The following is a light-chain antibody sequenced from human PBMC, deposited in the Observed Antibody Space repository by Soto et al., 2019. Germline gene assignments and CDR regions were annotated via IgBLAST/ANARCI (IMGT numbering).Light chain of an antibody. V-gene: IGKV1-5*03. CDR3: QHYNDYSRM. CDR1: QSVDSW. J-gene: IGKJ1*01. CDR2: KAS. Sequence: DIQMTQSPSTLSASIGDRVTITCRTSQSVDSWLAWYQQKPGKAPKLLIYKASSLQTGVPSRFSGSGSGTEFTINISSLQPDDFANYYCQHYNDYSRMFGQGTKVEIK.